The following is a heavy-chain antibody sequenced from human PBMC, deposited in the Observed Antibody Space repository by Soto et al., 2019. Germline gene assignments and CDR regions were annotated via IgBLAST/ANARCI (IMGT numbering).Heavy chain of an antibody. D-gene: IGHD3-3*01. CDR3: AKGGTQSWSGTSGNFDY. V-gene: IGHV3-23*01. J-gene: IGHJ4*02. CDR1: GFTLSSYA. CDR2: ISGSGGST. Sequence: EVQLLESGGGLVQPGGSLRLSCAASGFTLSSYAMSWVRQAPGKGLEWVSAISGSGGSTYYADSVKGRFTISRDNSKNTLYLQMNSLRAEDTAVYYCAKGGTQSWSGTSGNFDYWGQGTLVTVSS.